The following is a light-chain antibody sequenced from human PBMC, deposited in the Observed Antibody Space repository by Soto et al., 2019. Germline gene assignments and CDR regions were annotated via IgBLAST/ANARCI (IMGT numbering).Light chain of an antibody. J-gene: IGKJ3*01. V-gene: IGKV3-20*01. Sequence: EIVLTQSPGTLSLSPGERATLSCRASQSVSSSYLAWYQQKPGQAPRLLIYDASSRATGIPDRFSGSGSGTDFTLTISRLEPEDFEVYYCQQYDHSQGFTFGPGTKVDIK. CDR2: DAS. CDR3: QQYDHSQGFT. CDR1: QSVSSSY.